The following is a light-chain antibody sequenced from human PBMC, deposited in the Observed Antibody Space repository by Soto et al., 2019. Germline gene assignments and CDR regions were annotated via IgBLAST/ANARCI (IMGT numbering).Light chain of an antibody. CDR3: QQRNSWPPIT. V-gene: IGKV3-11*01. CDR1: QSVRKN. Sequence: EIVMTQSPATLLLYTGETATLSCRASQSVRKNLAWYQQKPGQAPRLLIYDASNRATGIPARFSGSGSGTDFTLTISSLEPEDFALYYCQQRNSWPPITVGPVTRLEIK. J-gene: IGKJ5*01. CDR2: DAS.